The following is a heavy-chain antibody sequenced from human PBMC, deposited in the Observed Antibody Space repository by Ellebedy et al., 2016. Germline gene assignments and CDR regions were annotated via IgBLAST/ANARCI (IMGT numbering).Heavy chain of an antibody. CDR2: IIPIFGTA. CDR1: GYTFTSYY. J-gene: IGHJ6*03. Sequence: SVKVSXXASGYTFTSYYMHWVRQAPGQGLEWMGGIIPIFGTANYAQKFQGRVTIIADESTSTAYMELSSLRSEDTAVYYCARTVADTAMAIYYYYYMDVWGKGTTVTVSS. V-gene: IGHV1-69*13. CDR3: ARTVADTAMAIYYYYYMDV. D-gene: IGHD5-18*01.